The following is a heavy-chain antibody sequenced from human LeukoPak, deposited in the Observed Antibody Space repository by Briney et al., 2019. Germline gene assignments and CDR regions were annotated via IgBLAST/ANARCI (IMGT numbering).Heavy chain of an antibody. J-gene: IGHJ4*02. CDR3: ARGFLEWSQPFDY. V-gene: IGHV4-59*01. CDR2: IFYSGTT. Sequence: SETLSLTCTVSGDSISRYFWTWIRQPPGKGLECIGYIFYSGTTNYNPSLKSRVTISVDTSKNQFSLKLSSVTAADTAVYYCARGFLEWSQPFDYWGQGTRVTVSS. CDR1: GDSISRYF. D-gene: IGHD3-3*01.